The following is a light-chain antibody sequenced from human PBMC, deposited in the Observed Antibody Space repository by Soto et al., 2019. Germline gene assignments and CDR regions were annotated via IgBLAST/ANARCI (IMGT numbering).Light chain of an antibody. Sequence: DIQMTQSPSTLSASVGDRVTITCRASQSISSWLAWYQQKPGKAPKLLIYDASSLESGVPSRFSGSGSGTEFTLPISSLQPDDFATYYCQQYNSYSWKFGQGTKVEIK. V-gene: IGKV1-5*01. CDR2: DAS. CDR3: QQYNSYSWK. J-gene: IGKJ1*01. CDR1: QSISSW.